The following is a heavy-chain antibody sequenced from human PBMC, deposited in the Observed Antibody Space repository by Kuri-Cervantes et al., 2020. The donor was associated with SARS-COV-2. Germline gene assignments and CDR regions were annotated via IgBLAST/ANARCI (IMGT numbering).Heavy chain of an antibody. CDR3: ARDEASSGAFDI. J-gene: IGHJ3*02. D-gene: IGHD3-10*01. CDR1: GGSISSSSYY. CDR2: IYYSGST. V-gene: IGHV4-39*07. Sequence: GSLRLSCTVSGGSISSSSYYWGWIRQPPGKGLEWIGSIYYSGSTYYNPSLKSRVTISVDTSKNQFSLKLSSVTAADTAVYYCARDEASSGAFDIWGQGTMVTVSS.